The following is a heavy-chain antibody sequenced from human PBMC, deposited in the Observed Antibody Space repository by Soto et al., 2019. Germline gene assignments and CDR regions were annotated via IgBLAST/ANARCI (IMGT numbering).Heavy chain of an antibody. CDR3: ARLPGVRGVFDGFNV. D-gene: IGHD3-10*01. V-gene: IGHV5-51*01. CDR2: IYPGDSDT. J-gene: IGHJ3*01. CDR1: GYSFAGYW. Sequence: GESLKISCKGSGYSFAGYWIGWVRQMPGKGLDWMGVIYPGDSDTRYSPSFHGQVSISADKSISTAYLQWSSLKASDTAMYFCARLPGVRGVFDGFNVWGQGTMVTVSS.